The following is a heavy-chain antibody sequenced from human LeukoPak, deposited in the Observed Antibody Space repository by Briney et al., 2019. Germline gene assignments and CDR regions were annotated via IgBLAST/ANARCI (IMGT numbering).Heavy chain of an antibody. CDR3: ERGGYFDY. V-gene: IGHV4-34*01. J-gene: IGHJ4*02. Sequence: SETLSLTCAVYGGSFSGYFWNWIRQPPGKGLEWIGEINHSGSTNYNPSLKSRVTISVDTSKNQCSLKLSLVTAADTAVYYCERGGYFDYWGQGTLVTVSS. CDR2: INHSGST. CDR1: GGSFSGYF.